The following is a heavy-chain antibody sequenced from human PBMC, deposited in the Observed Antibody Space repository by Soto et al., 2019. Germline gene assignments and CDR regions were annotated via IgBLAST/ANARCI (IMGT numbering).Heavy chain of an antibody. CDR3: ARFDGYDSSGYPLSTDYYGLDV. CDR1: GYTFTSYC. CDR2: ISAYNGNT. J-gene: IGHJ6*02. D-gene: IGHD3-22*01. Sequence: ASVKVSCKASGYTFTSYCISWVRQAPGQGLEWMGWISAYNGNTNYAQKLQGRVTMTTDTSTSTAYMELRSLRSDDTAVYYCARFDGYDSSGYPLSTDYYGLDVWGQGTTVTVSS. V-gene: IGHV1-18*01.